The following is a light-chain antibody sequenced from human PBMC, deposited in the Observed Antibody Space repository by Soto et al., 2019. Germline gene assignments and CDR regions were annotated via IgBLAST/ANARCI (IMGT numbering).Light chain of an antibody. J-gene: IGKJ2*01. CDR1: QSVSRS. V-gene: IGKV3-11*01. Sequence: EIVLTQSPATLSLSPGERVTLSCRASQSVSRSLAWYQQKPGQAPRLLIYDASNRATGIPARFSCSGSGTDFSLTISSLAPEDFAVYYCQQCSSWPYTFGQGTKLDFK. CDR3: QQCSSWPYT. CDR2: DAS.